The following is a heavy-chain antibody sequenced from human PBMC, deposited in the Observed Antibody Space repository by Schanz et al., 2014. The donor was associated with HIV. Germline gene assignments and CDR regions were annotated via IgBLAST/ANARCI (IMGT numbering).Heavy chain of an antibody. CDR2: ILRFSGTP. CDR1: GDTLDNYV. V-gene: IGHV1-69*01. J-gene: IGHJ4*03. Sequence: QVQLVQSGAEVKKPGSSVKVSCKASGDTLDNYVISWVRQAPGQGPEWMGGILRFSGTPSYAQKFQDRVTITADESTSTAYMELSSLRSEDTAVYYCARGRFCSGGSCYHDYWGQGTTVTVSS. CDR3: ARGRFCSGGSCYHDY. D-gene: IGHD2-15*01.